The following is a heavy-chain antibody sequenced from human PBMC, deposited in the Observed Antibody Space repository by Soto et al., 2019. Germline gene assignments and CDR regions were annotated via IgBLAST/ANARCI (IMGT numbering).Heavy chain of an antibody. Sequence: ASVKVSCKVSGYTLTELSMNWVRQAPGKGLEWMGWFDPEDGETNYPQKLQGRVTMTADTSTHTAYMELRSLRSDDTAVYYCARVDTAMVTASYWGQGTLVTVSS. D-gene: IGHD5-18*01. J-gene: IGHJ4*02. CDR1: GYTLTELS. CDR2: FDPEDGET. V-gene: IGHV1-24*01. CDR3: ARVDTAMVTASY.